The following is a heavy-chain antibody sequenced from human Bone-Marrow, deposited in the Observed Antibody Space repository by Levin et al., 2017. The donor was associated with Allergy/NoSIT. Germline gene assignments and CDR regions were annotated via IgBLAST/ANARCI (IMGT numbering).Heavy chain of an antibody. Sequence: SETLSLTCSVSGVSISSSDSHWTWIRQSPEKGLEWLGYIYYSGSTSYNPSLKGRATMSVDTSKNQFSLYLKSVTAADTAVYYCARDASIQLWVRGAYYGLDVWGQGTTVTVS. CDR1: GVSISSSDSH. V-gene: IGHV4-30-4*08. CDR2: IYYSGST. J-gene: IGHJ6*02. D-gene: IGHD2-2*01. CDR3: ARDASIQLWVRGAYYGLDV.